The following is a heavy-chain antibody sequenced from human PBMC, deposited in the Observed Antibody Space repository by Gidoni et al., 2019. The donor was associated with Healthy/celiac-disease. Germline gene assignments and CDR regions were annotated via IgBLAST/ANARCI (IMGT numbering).Heavy chain of an antibody. V-gene: IGHV3-30-3*01. D-gene: IGHD3-10*01. CDR1: GFPFSSYA. J-gene: IGHJ3*02. CDR3: ARDRAVLLWFGESYAFDI. Sequence: QVQLVESGGGVVQPGRSLRLSCAASGFPFSSYAMHWVRQAPGKGLEWVAVISYDGSNKYYADSVKGRFTISRDNSKNTLYLQMNSLRAEDTAVYYCARDRAVLLWFGESYAFDIWGQGTMVTVS. CDR2: ISYDGSNK.